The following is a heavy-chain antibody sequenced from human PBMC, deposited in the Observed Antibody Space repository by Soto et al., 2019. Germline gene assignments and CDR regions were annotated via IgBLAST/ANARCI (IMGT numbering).Heavy chain of an antibody. V-gene: IGHV3-21*01. D-gene: IGHD3-10*01. CDR2: IRGFSPYT. J-gene: IGHJ6*02. CDR3: ASDRGYDAHDYYYNAMDV. CDR1: GFTFRTYT. Sequence: EVQLVESGGGLVKPGGSLRLSCISSGFTFRTYTMNWVRQAPGKGLEWVSGIRGFSPYTFYAESVRGRFTISRDNAKNSLFLQMDSLRAEDTAVYYCASDRGYDAHDYYYNAMDVRGQGTTVTVSS.